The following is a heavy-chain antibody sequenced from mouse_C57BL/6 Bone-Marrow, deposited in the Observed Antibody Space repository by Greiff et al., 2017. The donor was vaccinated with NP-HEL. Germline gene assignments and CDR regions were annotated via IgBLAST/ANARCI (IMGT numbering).Heavy chain of an antibody. J-gene: IGHJ2*01. CDR3: ARSGGLEYYFDY. V-gene: IGHV1-50*01. D-gene: IGHD1-1*02. CDR2: IDPSDSYT. CDR1: GYTFTSYW. Sequence: VQLQQPGAELVKPGASVKLSCKASGYTFTSYWLQWVKQRPGQGLEWIGEIDPSDSYTNYNQKFKGKATLTVDTYSSTAYMQLSSLTSEDSAVYYCARSGGLEYYFDYWGQGTTLTVSS.